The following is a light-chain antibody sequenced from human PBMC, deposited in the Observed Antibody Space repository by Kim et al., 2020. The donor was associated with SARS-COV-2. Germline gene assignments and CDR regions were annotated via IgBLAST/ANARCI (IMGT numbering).Light chain of an antibody. CDR2: GAS. CDR1: QSVNTN. J-gene: IGKJ2*01. V-gene: IGKV3-15*01. CDR3: QQYNNWPPYT. Sequence: VSPGERATLSCRASQSVNTNLAWYQQTPGQAPRLLIYGASTRATGIPARFSGSGSGTEFTLTISSLQSEDFALYYCQQYNNWPPYTFGQGTKLEI.